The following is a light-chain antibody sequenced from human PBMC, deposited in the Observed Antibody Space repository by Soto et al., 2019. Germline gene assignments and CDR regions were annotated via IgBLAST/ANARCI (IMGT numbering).Light chain of an antibody. CDR1: QSISTW. V-gene: IGKV1-5*03. J-gene: IGKJ1*01. CDR3: QQYDSYSRET. Sequence: DIQMTQSPSTLSASVGDRVTITCRASQSISTWLAWYQQKPGKAPKLLIYKASSLESGVQSRFSGSGSGTEFTLTISSLQPDDFATYCCQQYDSYSRETFGPGTKVEIK. CDR2: KAS.